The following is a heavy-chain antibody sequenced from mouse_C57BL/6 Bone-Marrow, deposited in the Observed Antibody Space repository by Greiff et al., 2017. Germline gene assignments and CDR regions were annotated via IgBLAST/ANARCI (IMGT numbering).Heavy chain of an antibody. CDR3: ARSGAQATDWFAD. Sequence: QVQLQQPGAELVKPGASVKMSCKASGYTFTSYWITWVKQRPGQGLEWIGDLYPGSGSTNYNEKFKSKATLTVDTSSSTAYMQLSSLTSEDSAVYYCARSGAQATDWFADWGQGTLVTVSA. V-gene: IGHV1-55*01. CDR1: GYTFTSYW. J-gene: IGHJ3*01. CDR2: LYPGSGST. D-gene: IGHD3-2*02.